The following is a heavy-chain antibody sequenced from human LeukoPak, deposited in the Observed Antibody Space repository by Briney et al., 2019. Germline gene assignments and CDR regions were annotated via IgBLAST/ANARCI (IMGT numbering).Heavy chain of an antibody. J-gene: IGHJ6*04. CDR3: ARASGLTYYYYYGMDV. CDR1: GFTFSSYG. D-gene: IGHD3-10*01. CDR2: IRYDGSNK. V-gene: IGHV3-33*01. Sequence: GGSLRLSCAASGFTFSSYGMHWVRQAPGKGLEWVAVIRYDGSNKYYADSVKGRFTISRDNSKNTLYLQMNSLRAEDTAVYYCARASGLTYYYYYGMDVWGKGTTVTVSS.